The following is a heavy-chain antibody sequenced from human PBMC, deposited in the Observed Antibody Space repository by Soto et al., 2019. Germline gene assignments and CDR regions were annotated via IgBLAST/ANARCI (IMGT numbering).Heavy chain of an antibody. D-gene: IGHD3-16*01. J-gene: IGHJ4*02. Sequence: GGSLRLSCAASGFRFSLFWMSWVRQTPGKGLEWVAHINEDGSEKFFADSVKGRFTISRDNAKNSLSLQMNSLTADDTAVYYCARTGWPQSSYYFDYWGQGTLVTVSS. CDR1: GFRFSLFW. CDR3: ARTGWPQSSYYFDY. V-gene: IGHV3-7*03. CDR2: INEDGSEK.